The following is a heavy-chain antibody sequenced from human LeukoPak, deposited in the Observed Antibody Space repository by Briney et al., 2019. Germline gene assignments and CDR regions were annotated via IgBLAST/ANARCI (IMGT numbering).Heavy chain of an antibody. CDR3: ARAQSSSWYHYYYMDV. CDR1: GYTFTSYY. CDR2: INPSGGST. Sequence: ASVKVSCKASGYTFTSYYMHWVRQAPGQGLEWMGIINPSGGSTSYAQKFQGRVTMTRDMSTSTVYMELSSLRSEDTAVYYYARAQSSSWYHYYYMDVWGKGTTVTVSS. V-gene: IGHV1-46*01. J-gene: IGHJ6*03. D-gene: IGHD6-13*01.